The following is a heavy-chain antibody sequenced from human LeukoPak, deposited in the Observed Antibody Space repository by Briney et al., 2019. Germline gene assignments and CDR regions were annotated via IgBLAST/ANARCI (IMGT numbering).Heavy chain of an antibody. CDR1: GGTFSSYA. CDR3: ARADKLWSKSFDY. V-gene: IGHV1-69*13. Sequence: ASVKVSCKASGGTFSSYAISWVRQAPGQGLEWMGGIIPIFGTANHAQKFQGRVTITADESTSTAYMELSSLRSEDTAVYYGARADKLWSKSFDYWGQGTLVTVSS. J-gene: IGHJ4*02. CDR2: IIPIFGTA. D-gene: IGHD5-18*01.